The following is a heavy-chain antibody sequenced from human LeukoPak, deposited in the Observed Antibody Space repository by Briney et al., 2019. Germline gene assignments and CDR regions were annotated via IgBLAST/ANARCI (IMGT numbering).Heavy chain of an antibody. D-gene: IGHD2-15*01. J-gene: IGHJ4*02. V-gene: IGHV1-69*13. CDR2: IIPIFGTA. CDR3: ASDDCSGGSCYSGY. CDR1: GGTFSSYA. Sequence: ASVKVSCKASGGTFSSYAISWVRQAPGQGLEWMGGIIPIFGTANYAQKFQGRVTITADESTSTAYMELSSVTAADTAVYYCASDDCSGGSCYSGYWGQGTLVTVSS.